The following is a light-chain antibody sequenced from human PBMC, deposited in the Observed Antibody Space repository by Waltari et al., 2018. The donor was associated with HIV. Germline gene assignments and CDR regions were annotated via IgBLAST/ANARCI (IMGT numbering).Light chain of an antibody. CDR2: LGS. CDR1: NIGSKP. Sequence: SYVLTQPPSVSVAPGVTAKTTCSWDNIGSKPVRSYQQRPGQAPLLVIFLGSDRPSGIPERFSGSKSGNTATLTITRVEAGDEAEYHCQIWDSASDHVIFGGGTKLTVL. V-gene: IGLV3-21*04. CDR3: QIWDSASDHVI. J-gene: IGLJ2*01.